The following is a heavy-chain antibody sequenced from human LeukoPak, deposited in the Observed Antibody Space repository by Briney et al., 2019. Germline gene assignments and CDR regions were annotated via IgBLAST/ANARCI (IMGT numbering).Heavy chain of an antibody. D-gene: IGHD3-10*01. CDR3: AKVGGSGSYYSDAFDI. V-gene: IGHV3-23*01. CDR1: GFTFSSYA. CDR2: ISGSGGST. J-gene: IGHJ3*02. Sequence: GGSLRLSCAASGFTFSSYAMSWVRQAPGKGLGWVSAISGSGGSTYYADSVKSRFTISRDNSKNTLYLQMNSLRAEDTAVYYCAKVGGSGSYYSDAFDIWGQGTMVTVSS.